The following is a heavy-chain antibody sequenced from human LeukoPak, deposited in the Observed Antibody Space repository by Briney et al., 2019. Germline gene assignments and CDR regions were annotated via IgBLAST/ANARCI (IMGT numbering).Heavy chain of an antibody. D-gene: IGHD2/OR15-2a*01. CDR2: IYYSGST. V-gene: IGHV4-59*01. Sequence: SETLSLTCTVSGGSISSYYWSWIRQPPGKGLEWIGYIYYSGSTNYNPSLKSRVTISVDTSKNQFSLKLSSVTAADTAVYYCARADASMLQLYWGQGTTVTVSS. J-gene: IGHJ4*02. CDR1: GGSISSYY. CDR3: ARADASMLQLY.